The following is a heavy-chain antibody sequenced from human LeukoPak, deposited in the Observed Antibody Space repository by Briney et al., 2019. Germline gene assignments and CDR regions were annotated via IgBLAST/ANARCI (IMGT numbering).Heavy chain of an antibody. Sequence: SETLSLTCAVSGYSISSGYYWGWIRQPPGKGLEWIGSVYYDGSTYHNPSLKSRVTISVDMSKHQFVVKLSSVTAADTAVYYCARTVAYCSATSCYGYWGQGTLVTVSS. D-gene: IGHD2-2*01. J-gene: IGHJ4*02. CDR2: VYYDGST. CDR3: ARTVAYCSATSCYGY. CDR1: GYSISSGYY. V-gene: IGHV4-38-2*01.